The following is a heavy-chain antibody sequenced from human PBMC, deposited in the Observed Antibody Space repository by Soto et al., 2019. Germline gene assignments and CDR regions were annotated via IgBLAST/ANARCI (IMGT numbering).Heavy chain of an antibody. CDR2: INQSGST. CDR3: ARTYSSSWSPFDH. V-gene: IGHV4-34*01. J-gene: IGHJ4*02. CDR1: GGSSSGYY. D-gene: IGHD6-13*01. Sequence: PSETLSLTCAVYGGSSSGYYWSLLRPPPGKGLEWIGEINQSGSTNYNPSLKSRVTISVDTSKNQFSLKLSSVTAADTAVYYCARTYSSSWSPFDHWGQGTLVTVSS.